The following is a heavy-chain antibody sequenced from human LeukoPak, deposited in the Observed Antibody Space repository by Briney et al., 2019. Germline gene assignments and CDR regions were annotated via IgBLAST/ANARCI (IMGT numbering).Heavy chain of an antibody. CDR3: ARTEWELLSSRYYYYYYMDV. CDR1: GYTFTKYY. CDR2: INPSDGAT. V-gene: IGHV1-46*01. Sequence: ASVKVSCKASGYTFTKYYIHWVRQAPGQGLEWMGMINPSDGATTYAQRFQGRVTMTRDMSTTTVYMDLRSLRSEDTAVYYCARTEWELLSSRYYYYYYMDVWGKGTTVTVSS. J-gene: IGHJ6*03. D-gene: IGHD1-26*01.